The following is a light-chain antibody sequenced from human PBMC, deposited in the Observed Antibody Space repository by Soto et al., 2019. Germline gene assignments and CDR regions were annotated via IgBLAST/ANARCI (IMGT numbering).Light chain of an antibody. CDR1: QSVSSN. CDR2: GAS. CDR3: QQYNTWPKT. J-gene: IGKJ1*01. V-gene: IGKV3-15*01. Sequence: EIVMTQSPATLSVSPGERATLSCRASQSVSSNLAWYQQKPGHAPRLLIYGASTRATGIPARFSGSGSGTDFTLTISSLQSEDFAVYYCQQYNTWPKTFGQGTKVE.